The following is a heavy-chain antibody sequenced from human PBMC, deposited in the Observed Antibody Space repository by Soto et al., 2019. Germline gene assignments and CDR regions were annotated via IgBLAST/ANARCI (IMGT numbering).Heavy chain of an antibody. CDR3: VKDRNSGSYPNHDAFDI. Sequence: PXGSLILSCSAAGFTFSSYAMHWVRQAPGKGLEYVSAISSNGGSTYYADSVKGRFTISRDNSKNTLYLQMSSLRAEDTAVYYCVKDRNSGSYPNHDAFDIWGQGTMVTVSS. CDR1: GFTFSSYA. D-gene: IGHD1-26*01. CDR2: ISSNGGST. J-gene: IGHJ3*02. V-gene: IGHV3-64D*06.